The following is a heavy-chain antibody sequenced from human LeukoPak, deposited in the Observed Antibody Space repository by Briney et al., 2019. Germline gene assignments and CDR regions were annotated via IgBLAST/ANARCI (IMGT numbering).Heavy chain of an antibody. CDR2: ITAYNGNT. CDR3: ATNVESSGWYFGY. J-gene: IGHJ4*02. CDR1: GYTFTSDC. V-gene: IGHV1-18*01. Sequence: VASVKVSCEASGYTFTSDCTSWVRHAPGQGVEWRGWITAYNGNTNYTQKPQGRVTMTTATSTSTAYMELRSLRSDATAVYYCATNVESSGWYFGYWGQGTLVTVSS. D-gene: IGHD6-19*01.